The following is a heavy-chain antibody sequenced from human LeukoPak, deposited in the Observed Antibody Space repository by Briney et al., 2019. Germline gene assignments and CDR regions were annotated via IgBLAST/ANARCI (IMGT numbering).Heavy chain of an antibody. CDR1: GLPFSSHW. V-gene: IGHV3-7*03. CDR2: IKQDGSEK. Sequence: GGSLRLSCAASGLPFSSHWMSWVRQAPGKGLEWVANIKQDGSEKFYVDPVKGRFTISRDKAKNSLYLQMNSLRAEDTAVYYCARVGGYDILTGYYPEYYFDYGGQGTLVTVSS. CDR3: ARVGGYDILTGYYPEYYFDY. D-gene: IGHD3-9*01. J-gene: IGHJ4*02.